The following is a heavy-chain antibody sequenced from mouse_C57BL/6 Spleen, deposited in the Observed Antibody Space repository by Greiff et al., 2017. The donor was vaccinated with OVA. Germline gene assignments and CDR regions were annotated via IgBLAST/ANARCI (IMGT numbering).Heavy chain of an antibody. Sequence: VQVQQSGPELVKPGASVKISCKASGYTFTDYYMTWVKQSHGKSLEWIGDINPNNGGTSYNQKFKGKVTMTVDKTSSTAYMELRSLTSEDSAVYYCARWGEYDRYFDVWGTGTTVTVSS. D-gene: IGHD2-4*01. V-gene: IGHV1-26*01. CDR2: INPNNGGT. J-gene: IGHJ1*03. CDR1: GYTFTDYY. CDR3: ARWGEYDRYFDV.